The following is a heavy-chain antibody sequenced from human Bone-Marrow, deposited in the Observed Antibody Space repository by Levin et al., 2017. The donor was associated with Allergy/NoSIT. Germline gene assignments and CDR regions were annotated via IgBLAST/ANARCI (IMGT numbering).Heavy chain of an antibody. V-gene: IGHV1-2*06. CDR2: INPNSGGT. J-gene: IGHJ5*02. Sequence: GESLKISCKASGYTFTGYYMHWVRQAPGQGLEWMGRINPNSGGTNYAQKFQGRVTMTRDTSISTAYMELSRLRSDDTAVYYCARGLRVAAAGFDPWGQGTLVTVSS. D-gene: IGHD6-13*01. CDR1: GYTFTGYY. CDR3: ARGLRVAAAGFDP.